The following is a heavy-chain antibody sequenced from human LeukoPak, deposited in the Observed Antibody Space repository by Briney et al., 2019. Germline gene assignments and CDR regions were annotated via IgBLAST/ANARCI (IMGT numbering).Heavy chain of an antibody. Sequence: KTGXSXXXSCXXSXXTXTHXXXXXVRQAPGXGLEWVGRIKSKADGDTTDYAAPVKRRFFMSRDDSKATLYLQMNYLETEDTAVYYCTTDLGITMIRGVIVSWGQGTLVTVSS. J-gene: IGHJ4*02. CDR1: XXTXTHXX. CDR2: IKSKADGDTT. D-gene: IGHD3-10*01. V-gene: IGHV3-15*01. CDR3: TTDLGITMIRGVIVS.